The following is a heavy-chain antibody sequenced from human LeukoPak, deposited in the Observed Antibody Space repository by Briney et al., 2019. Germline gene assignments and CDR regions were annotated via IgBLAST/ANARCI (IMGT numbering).Heavy chain of an antibody. Sequence: GGSLRLSCAASRFTFCSLGMLWVRHAQGKGLEWGADIWYGGRKKYYADSVKGRFTISRDNSKHTLYLQMNSLRAEDTAVYYCAKDGRGYRYGRIDYWGQGTLVTVSS. CDR1: RFTFCSLG. D-gene: IGHD5-18*01. CDR2: IWYGGRKK. V-gene: IGHV3-33*06. CDR3: AKDGRGYRYGRIDY. J-gene: IGHJ4*02.